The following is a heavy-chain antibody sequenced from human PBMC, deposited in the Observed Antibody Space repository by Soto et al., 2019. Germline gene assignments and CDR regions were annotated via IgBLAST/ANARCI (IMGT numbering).Heavy chain of an antibody. CDR1: GGSFSGYY. D-gene: IGHD3-3*01. CDR2: INHSGST. J-gene: IGHJ4*02. CDR3: ARGLPRTRRDFWSGYSPYYFDY. Sequence: QVQLQQWGAGLLKPSETLSLTCAVYGGSFSGYYWSWIRQPPGKGLEWIGEINHSGSTNYNPSLKSRVTISVDTSKNQFSLKLSSVTAADTAVYYCARGLPRTRRDFWSGYSPYYFDYWGQGTLVTVSS. V-gene: IGHV4-34*01.